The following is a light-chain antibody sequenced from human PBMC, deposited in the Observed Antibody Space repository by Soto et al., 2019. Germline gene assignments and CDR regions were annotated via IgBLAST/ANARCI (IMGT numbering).Light chain of an antibody. CDR3: QQYNNWPRT. CDR1: QSVADN. J-gene: IGKJ1*01. V-gene: IGKV3-15*01. CDR2: GAS. Sequence: VMTQSPAPLSVSPGERVTLSCRSRQSVADNLAWFQQKPGQGPRLLIYGASTRATGIPARFSGSGSETDFTLTVSSLRSEDSAVYYCQQYNNWPRTFGQGTKVDIK.